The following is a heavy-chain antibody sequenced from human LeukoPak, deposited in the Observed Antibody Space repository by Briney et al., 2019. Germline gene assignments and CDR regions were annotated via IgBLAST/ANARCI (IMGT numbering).Heavy chain of an antibody. CDR1: GFTFSSYA. V-gene: IGHV3-23*01. CDR3: AKSPYSTSSMAWFDP. CDR2: ISGSGTST. D-gene: IGHD6-6*01. Sequence: GGSLRLSCAASGFTFSSYAMSWVRQAPGKGLECVSGISGSGTSTYYADSVKGRFTISRDNPNNRLYLQMNSLRAEDTAVYYCAKSPYSTSSMAWFDPWGQGTLVTVSS. J-gene: IGHJ5*02.